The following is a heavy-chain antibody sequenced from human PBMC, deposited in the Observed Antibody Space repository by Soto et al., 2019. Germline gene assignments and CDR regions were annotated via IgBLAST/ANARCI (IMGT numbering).Heavy chain of an antibody. CDR3: ARVIKIVRAGTVSDF. Sequence: ASEKVSCKASGYSFTGYYIHWVRQAPGQGLEWMGWIDPDTGDTASAEQFQGRVTMRKDTSISTVYMELNSLRSDDTAIYYCARVIKIVRAGTVSDFWGQGTLVTVSS. CDR2: IDPDTGDT. CDR1: GYSFTGYY. D-gene: IGHD2-21*01. J-gene: IGHJ4*02. V-gene: IGHV1-2*02.